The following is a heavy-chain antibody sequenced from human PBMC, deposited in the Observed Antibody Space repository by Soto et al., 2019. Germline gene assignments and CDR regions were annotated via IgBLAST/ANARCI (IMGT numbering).Heavy chain of an antibody. D-gene: IGHD3-10*01. V-gene: IGHV2-5*02. CDR1: GFSLSTSGVG. CDR2: IYWDDDK. Sequence: QITLKESGPTLVKPTQTLTLTCTFSGFSLSTSGVGVGWIRQPPGKALEWLALIYWDDDKRYSPSLKSRLTITKDTSKNQVVLTMTNMDPVDTATYYCAHRPEGSGIDYWGQGTLVTVSS. CDR3: AHRPEGSGIDY. J-gene: IGHJ4*02.